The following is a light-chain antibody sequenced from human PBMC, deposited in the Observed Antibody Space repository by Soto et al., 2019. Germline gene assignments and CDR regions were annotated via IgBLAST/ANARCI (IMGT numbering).Light chain of an antibody. CDR3: TSFVGGNIEV. Sequence: QSALTQPPSASGAPGQSVTISCTGSSSDVGGYDFVAWHQQHPGKAPRLMIYDVSKRPSGVPDRFSGSKSGYTASLTVSGLQDEDEADYCRTSFVGGNIEVFGTGTKVTVL. V-gene: IGLV2-8*01. J-gene: IGLJ1*01. CDR2: DVS. CDR1: SSDVGGYDF.